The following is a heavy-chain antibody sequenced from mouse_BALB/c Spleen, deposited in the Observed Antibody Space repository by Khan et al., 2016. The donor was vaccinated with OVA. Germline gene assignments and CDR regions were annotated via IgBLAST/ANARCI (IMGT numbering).Heavy chain of an antibody. J-gene: IGHJ3*01. Sequence: EVQLQQSGPELVKPGASVKMSCKASGYTFTSYVMHWVKQKPGLGLEWIGYIYPFNDDTKYNEKFKGKATLTSDKSSSTAYMELSSLTSEDSAVYYGAPVGNYYVSFADWGQGTLVTVSA. CDR3: APVGNYYVSFAD. CDR1: GYTFTSYV. V-gene: IGHV1S136*01. D-gene: IGHD1-1*01. CDR2: IYPFNDDT.